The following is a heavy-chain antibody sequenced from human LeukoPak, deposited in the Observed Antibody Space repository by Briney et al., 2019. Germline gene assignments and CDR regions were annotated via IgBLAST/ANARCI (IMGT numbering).Heavy chain of an antibody. CDR2: ISISSSYI. J-gene: IGHJ6*03. V-gene: IGHV3-21*01. D-gene: IGHD3-3*01. CDR1: GFTFSSYS. CDR3: TGATYYDFRSGYYMVRAHPNQDYYYYMDV. Sequence: GGSLRLSCAASGFTFSSYSMNWVRQAPGKGLEWVSSISISSSYIYSADSVKGRFTISRDNAKNSLYLQMNSLRVEDTAVYYCTGATYYDFRSGYYMVRAHPNQDYYYYMDVWGKGTTVTVSS.